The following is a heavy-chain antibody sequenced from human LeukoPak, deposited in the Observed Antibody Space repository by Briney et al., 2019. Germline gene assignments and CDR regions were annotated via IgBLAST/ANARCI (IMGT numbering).Heavy chain of an antibody. CDR2: IYSNGDT. V-gene: IGHV4-61*02. CDR1: GDSISSGSYY. D-gene: IGHD6-13*01. J-gene: IGHJ6*03. CDR3: ASRHSKQQPYYYYMDI. Sequence: SQTLSLTCTVSGDSISSGSYYWSWIRQPAGQGLEWIGRIYSNGDTKFNPSLKSRVTISLDTSKNQFSLKLSSATAADTAVYYCASRHSKQQPYYYYMDIWGKGTTVTVSS.